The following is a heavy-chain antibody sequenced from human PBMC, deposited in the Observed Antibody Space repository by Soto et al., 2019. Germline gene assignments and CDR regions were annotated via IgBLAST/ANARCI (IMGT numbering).Heavy chain of an antibody. J-gene: IGHJ5*02. CDR1: GFTFSGSA. Sequence: GGSLRLSCAASGFTFSGSAMHWVRQASGKGLEWVGRIRSKANSYATAYAASVKGRFTISRDDSKNTAYLQMNSLKTEDTAVYYCTRLNRWAAAGTEPLDPWGQGTLVTVSS. D-gene: IGHD6-13*01. CDR3: TRLNRWAAAGTEPLDP. V-gene: IGHV3-73*01. CDR2: IRSKANSYAT.